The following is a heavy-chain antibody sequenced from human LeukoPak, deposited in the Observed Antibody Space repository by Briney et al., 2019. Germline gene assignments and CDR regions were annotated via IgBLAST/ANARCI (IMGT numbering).Heavy chain of an antibody. CDR3: ARAQWYTSWGERGWYFDL. CDR2: MNPNSGNT. D-gene: IGHD1-1*01. J-gene: IGHJ2*01. Sequence: GASVKVSYKASGYTFTSYDINWVRQATGQGLEWMGWMNPNSGNTGYAQKFQGRVTMTRNTSISTAYMELSSLRSEDTAVYYCARAQWYTSWGERGWYFDLWGRGTLVTVSS. CDR1: GYTFTSYD. V-gene: IGHV1-8*01.